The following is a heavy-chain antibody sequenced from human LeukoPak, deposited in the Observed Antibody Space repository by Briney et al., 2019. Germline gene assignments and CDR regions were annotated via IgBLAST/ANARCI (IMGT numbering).Heavy chain of an antibody. CDR2: IRSEANSYAT. D-gene: IGHD2-2*01. CDR1: GFTFSGSA. V-gene: IGHV3-73*01. J-gene: IGHJ3*02. Sequence: PGGSLKLSCAASGFTFSGSAMHWVRQASGKGLEWVGRIRSEANSYATAYAASVKGRFTISRDDSKNTAYLQMNSLKTDDTAVCYCTVVPAARGAFDIWGQGTMVAVSS. CDR3: TVVPAARGAFDI.